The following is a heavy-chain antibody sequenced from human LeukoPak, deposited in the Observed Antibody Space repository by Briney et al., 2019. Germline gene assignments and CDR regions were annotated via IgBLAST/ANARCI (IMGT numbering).Heavy chain of an antibody. CDR3: ARAYYDILTGYYDAFDI. V-gene: IGHV3-30-3*01. CDR2: ISYDGSNK. Sequence: GRSLRLSCAASGFTFSSYAMHWVRQAPGKGLEWVAVISYDGSNKYDADSVKGRFTISRDNPNNTLYLEMNSLRAEDTAVYYCARAYYDILTGYYDAFDIWGQGTMVTVSS. CDR1: GFTFSSYA. J-gene: IGHJ3*02. D-gene: IGHD3-9*01.